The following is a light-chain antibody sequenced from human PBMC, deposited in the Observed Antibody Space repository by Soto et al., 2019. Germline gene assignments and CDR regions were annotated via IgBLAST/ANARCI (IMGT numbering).Light chain of an antibody. CDR2: AAS. CDR1: QGIRND. CDR3: LQDDSYPLT. J-gene: IGKJ4*01. Sequence: AIQMTQSPSSLSASVGDRVTISCRASQGIRNDLGWYQQKPGKAPKLLISAASTLHSGVPSRFSGSGSGTDFTLTISSLQPEHFATYYCLQDDSYPLTFGGGTKVEIK. V-gene: IGKV1-6*01.